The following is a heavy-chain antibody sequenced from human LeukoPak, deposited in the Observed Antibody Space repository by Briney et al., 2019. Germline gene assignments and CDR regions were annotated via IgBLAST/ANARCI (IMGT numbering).Heavy chain of an antibody. J-gene: IGHJ6*02. CDR1: GDSISTSY. CDR3: ARDRQPSWYRGLDV. V-gene: IGHV4-59*01. CDR2: IYSSGTT. D-gene: IGHD6-13*01. Sequence: SETLSLTCTVSGDSISTSYWSWIRQPPGKGLEWIGHIYSSGTTKYNPSRSGRVTISVDTSKNQLYLKLTAVTAADTAVYYCARDRQPSWYRGLDVWGQGTTVTVSS.